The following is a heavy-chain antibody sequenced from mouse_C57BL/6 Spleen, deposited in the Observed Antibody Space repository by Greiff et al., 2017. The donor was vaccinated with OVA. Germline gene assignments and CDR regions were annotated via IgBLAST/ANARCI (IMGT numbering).Heavy chain of an antibody. Sequence: VKLQESGPGLVQPSQSLSITCTVSGFSLTSYGVHWVRQPPGKGLEWLGVIWSGGSTDYNAAFISRLSISKDNSKSQVFFKMNSLQADDTAIYYCAKSIYYDYEKSGFAYWGQGTLVTVSA. CDR3: AKSIYYDYEKSGFAY. V-gene: IGHV2-4*01. CDR2: IWSGGST. D-gene: IGHD2-4*01. J-gene: IGHJ3*01. CDR1: GFSLTSYG.